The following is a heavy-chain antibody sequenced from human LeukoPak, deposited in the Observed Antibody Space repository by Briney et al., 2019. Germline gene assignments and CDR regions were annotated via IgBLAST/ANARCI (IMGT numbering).Heavy chain of an antibody. V-gene: IGHV1-69*13. D-gene: IGHD5-12*01. CDR1: GGTFSSYA. J-gene: IGHJ6*03. CDR2: IIPIFGTA. CDR3: ASSSGYGTNYYYYYMDV. Sequence: SVKVSCKASGGTFSSYAISWVRQAPGQGLEWMGGIIPIFGTANYAQKFQGRVTITADESTSTAYMELSSLRSEDTAVYHCASSSGYGTNYYYYYMDVWGKGTTVTVSS.